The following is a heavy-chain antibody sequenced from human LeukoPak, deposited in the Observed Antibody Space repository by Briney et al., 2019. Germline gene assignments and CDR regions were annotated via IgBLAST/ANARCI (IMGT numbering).Heavy chain of an antibody. CDR1: GYTFTGYY. J-gene: IGHJ5*02. V-gene: IGHV1-46*01. CDR3: ARGVPYCSGGSCYSDWFDP. Sequence: ASVKVSCKASGYTFTGYYMHWVRQAPGQGLEWMGIINPSGGSTSYAQKFQGRVTMTRDTSTSTVYMELSSLRSEDTAVYYCARGVPYCSGGSCYSDWFDPWGQGTLVTVSS. D-gene: IGHD2-15*01. CDR2: INPSGGST.